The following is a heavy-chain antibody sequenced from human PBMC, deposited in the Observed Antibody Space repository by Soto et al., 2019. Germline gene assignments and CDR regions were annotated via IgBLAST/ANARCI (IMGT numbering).Heavy chain of an antibody. CDR2: ISYDGSNK. V-gene: IGHV3-30-3*01. CDR1: GFTFSSYA. Sequence: QVQLVESGGGVVQPGRSLRLSCAASGFTFSSYAMHWVRQAPGKGLEWVAVISYDGSNKYYADSVKGRFTISRDNSKNTLYLQMNSLRAEDTAVYYCATLGDTSNYYYYGMDVWGQGTTVTVSS. D-gene: IGHD5-18*01. CDR3: ATLGDTSNYYYYGMDV. J-gene: IGHJ6*02.